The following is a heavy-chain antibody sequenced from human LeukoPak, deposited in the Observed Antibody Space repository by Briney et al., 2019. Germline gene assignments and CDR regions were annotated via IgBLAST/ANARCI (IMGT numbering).Heavy chain of an antibody. V-gene: IGHV3-30*02. Sequence: GGSLRLSCAASGFTFSSYGMHWVRQAPGKGLEWVAVIRYDGSNKYFADSVKGRSTISRDNSKNTLYLQMNSLRAEDSAVYYCAKDDLYYWGQGTLVTVSS. CDR1: GFTFSSYG. CDR3: AKDDLYY. CDR2: IRYDGSNK. J-gene: IGHJ4*02. D-gene: IGHD2-8*01.